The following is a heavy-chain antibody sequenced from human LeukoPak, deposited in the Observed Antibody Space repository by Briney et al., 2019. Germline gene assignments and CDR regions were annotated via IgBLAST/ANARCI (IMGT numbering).Heavy chain of an antibody. V-gene: IGHV3-23*01. CDR1: GFTFGNSA. J-gene: IGHJ6*03. CDR2: ISASGHYA. Sequence: GGSLRLSCEVSGFTFGNSAMSWVRQAPGKGLEWISGISASGHYAYTADSLKGRFTISRDNSKNTLYLQMNSLRAEDTALYYCAKDGSWGDYYFYFYIDVWGKGTTVTVSS. D-gene: IGHD3-16*01. CDR3: AKDGSWGDYYFYFYIDV.